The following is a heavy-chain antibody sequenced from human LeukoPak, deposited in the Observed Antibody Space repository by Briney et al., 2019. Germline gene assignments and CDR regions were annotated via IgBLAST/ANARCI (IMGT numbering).Heavy chain of an antibody. J-gene: IGHJ4*02. D-gene: IGHD3-10*01. CDR2: INYSGST. CDR1: GGSVSSTTYY. Sequence: SETLSLTCTVSGGSVSSTTYYWSWIRQPPGKGLEWIASINYSGSTYYNPSLKSRVTISVDTSENQFSLKLSSVTAADTAAYYCARYVVYGSGKYYFDYWGQGTLVTVSS. CDR3: ARYVVYGSGKYYFDY. V-gene: IGHV4-39*01.